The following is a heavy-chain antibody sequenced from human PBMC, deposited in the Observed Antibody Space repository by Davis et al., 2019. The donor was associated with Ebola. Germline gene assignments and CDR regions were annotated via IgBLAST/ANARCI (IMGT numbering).Heavy chain of an antibody. J-gene: IGHJ4*02. V-gene: IGHV3-7*01. CDR1: GFTFSSYW. CDR3: ARGYKTITMVRGVIIPHDY. CDR2: IKQDGSEK. D-gene: IGHD3-10*01. Sequence: GESLKISCAASGFTFSSYWMSWVRQAPGKGLEWVANIKQDGSEKYYVDSVKGRFTISRDNAKNSLYLQMNSLRAGDTAVYYCARGYKTITMVRGVIIPHDYWGQGTLVTVSS.